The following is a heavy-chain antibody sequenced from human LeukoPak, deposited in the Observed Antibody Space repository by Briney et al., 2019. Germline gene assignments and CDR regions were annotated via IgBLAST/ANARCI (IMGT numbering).Heavy chain of an antibody. CDR1: GFTFSSYS. Sequence: GGSLRLSCADSGFTFSSYSMNWVRQAPGKGLEWVSYISSSSSTIYYADSVKGRFTISRDNAKNSLYLQMNSLRAEDTAVYYCARGGDYYDSSGYYCPNQGGSCYGMDVWGQGTTVTVSS. CDR3: ARGGDYYDSSGYYCPNQGGSCYGMDV. D-gene: IGHD3-22*01. J-gene: IGHJ6*02. CDR2: ISSSSSTI. V-gene: IGHV3-48*04.